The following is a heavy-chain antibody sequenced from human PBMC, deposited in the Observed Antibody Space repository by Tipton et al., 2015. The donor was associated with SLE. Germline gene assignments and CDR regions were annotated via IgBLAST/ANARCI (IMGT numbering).Heavy chain of an antibody. J-gene: IGHJ5*02. Sequence: SLRLSCAASGFSIDDYAMHWVRQAPGKGLEWVSGISYNSGTMGYADSVKGRFIISRDNAKNSLYLQMNSLRPEDTAFYHCAKDRMSASYYYVDLWGQGTLVTVSS. CDR3: AKDRMSASYYYVDL. CDR1: GFSIDDYA. V-gene: IGHV3-9*01. D-gene: IGHD1-26*01. CDR2: ISYNSGTM.